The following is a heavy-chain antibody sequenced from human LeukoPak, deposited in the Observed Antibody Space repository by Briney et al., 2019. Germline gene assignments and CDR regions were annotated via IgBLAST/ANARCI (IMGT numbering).Heavy chain of an antibody. CDR3: AKDRPSSSASWFDA. Sequence: GGSLRLSCAASGFTFSSYGIHWVRQAPGKGLEWVAFIRYDGSNKYYADSVKGRFTISRDNSKNTLYLKMNSLRAEDAAVYYCAKDRPSSSASWFDASGQGTLVT. CDR1: GFTFSSYG. D-gene: IGHD6-6*01. CDR2: IRYDGSNK. V-gene: IGHV3-30*02. J-gene: IGHJ5*02.